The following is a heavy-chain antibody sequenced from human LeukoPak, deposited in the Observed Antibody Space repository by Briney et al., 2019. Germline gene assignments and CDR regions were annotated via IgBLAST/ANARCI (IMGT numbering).Heavy chain of an antibody. CDR1: GFTFSDHY. CDR2: TRNKANSYTT. D-gene: IGHD1-26*01. J-gene: IGHJ5*02. V-gene: IGHV3-72*01. CDR3: ARDLSGSYSS. Sequence: GGSLRLSCAASGFTFSDHYMDWVRQAPGKGLEWVGRTRNKANSYTTEYAASVKGRFTISRDDSKNSLYLQMNSLKTEDTAVSYCARDLSGSYSSWGQGTLITVSS.